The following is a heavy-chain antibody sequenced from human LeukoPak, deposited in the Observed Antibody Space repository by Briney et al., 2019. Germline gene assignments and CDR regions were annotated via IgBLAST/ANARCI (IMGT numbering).Heavy chain of an antibody. Sequence: GGSLRLSCAASGFTFSAYYMTWIRQAPGKGLEWVSYISSSGYSTYYADSVKGRFTISRDNAKNSLYLQMNSLRAEDTAVYYCARDHYYDSSGYLDYWGQGTLVTVSS. V-gene: IGHV3-11*04. CDR2: ISSSGYST. J-gene: IGHJ4*02. CDR3: ARDHYYDSSGYLDY. D-gene: IGHD3-22*01. CDR1: GFTFSAYY.